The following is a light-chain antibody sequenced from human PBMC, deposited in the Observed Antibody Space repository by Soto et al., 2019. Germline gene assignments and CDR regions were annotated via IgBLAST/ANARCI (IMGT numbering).Light chain of an antibody. J-gene: IGKJ5*01. CDR3: KQRYRWPPIT. CDR1: ENVFTY. CDR2: DAS. Sequence: EVVLTQSPVTLSLSPGDTATLSCRASENVFTYLAWYQQKPGQAPRLVIYDASNRASGIPARFSGSGSGTDFTLTITSLAPEDFAVYYCKQRYRWPPITFGHGTRLEI. V-gene: IGKV3-11*01.